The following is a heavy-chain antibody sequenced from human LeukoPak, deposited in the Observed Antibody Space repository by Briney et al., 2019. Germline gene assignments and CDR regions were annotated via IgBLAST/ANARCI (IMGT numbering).Heavy chain of an antibody. D-gene: IGHD5-24*01. J-gene: IGHJ6*02. CDR3: ARGEMATIDYYYYGMDV. Sequence: SVKVSCKASGGTFSSYAISWVRQAPGQGLEWMGGIIPIFGTANYAQKFQGRVTITADESTSTAYMELSSLRSEDTAVYYCARGEMATIDYYYYGMDVWGQGTLVTVSS. V-gene: IGHV1-69*13. CDR1: GGTFSSYA. CDR2: IIPIFGTA.